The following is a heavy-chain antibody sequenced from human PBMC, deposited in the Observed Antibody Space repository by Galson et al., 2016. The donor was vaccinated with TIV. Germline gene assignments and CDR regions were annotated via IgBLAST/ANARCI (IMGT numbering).Heavy chain of an antibody. CDR2: ISSDGGST. J-gene: IGHJ4*02. CDR1: GFTFGIYA. Sequence: SLRLSCAASGFTFGIYAMHWVRQAPGKGLEYVSGISSDGGSTYYANSVKGRFSISRDSSKNTVFLQVDSLRAEDLAPYYCVREGRDAYNPYFDYWGQGTLATVSS. D-gene: IGHD5-24*01. V-gene: IGHV3-64*01. CDR3: VREGRDAYNPYFDY.